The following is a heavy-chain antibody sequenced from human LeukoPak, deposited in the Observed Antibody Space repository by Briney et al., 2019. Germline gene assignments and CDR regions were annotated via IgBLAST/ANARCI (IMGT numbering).Heavy chain of an antibody. D-gene: IGHD2-8*01. CDR2: ISAFNGNT. CDR3: ARGMVHDY. J-gene: IGHJ4*02. Sequence: ASVKASCTTSGYIFTSYGISWVRQAPGQGLECVGWISAFNGNTNYAQKFQGRVTMTTDTSTRTAYMELRSLKSDDTAVYFCARGMVHDYWGQGTLITVSS. CDR1: GYIFTSYG. V-gene: IGHV1-18*01.